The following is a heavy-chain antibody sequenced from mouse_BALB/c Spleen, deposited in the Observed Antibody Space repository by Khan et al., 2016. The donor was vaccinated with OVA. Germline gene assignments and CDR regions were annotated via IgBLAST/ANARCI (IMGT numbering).Heavy chain of an antibody. J-gene: IGHJ3*01. CDR3: ARSNGNYWFAY. CDR1: GYTFTDYG. D-gene: IGHD2-1*01. CDR2: INTYTGEP. Sequence: QIQLVQSGPELKKPGETVKISCKASGYTFTDYGMNWVKQAPGKDLKWMGWINTYTGEPTYADDFKGRFALSLETSASTAYLQINNLKNEDSATYFCARSNGNYWFAYWGQGTLVTVSA. V-gene: IGHV9-3-1*01.